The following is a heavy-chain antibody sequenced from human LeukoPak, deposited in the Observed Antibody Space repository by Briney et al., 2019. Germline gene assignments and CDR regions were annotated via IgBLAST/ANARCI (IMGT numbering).Heavy chain of an antibody. Sequence: PGGSLRLSCAASGFTVSSNYMSWVRQAPGKGLEWVSVIYRSGSTYYADSVKGRFTISRDNSKNTLHLQMNTLRAEDTAVYYCASRIATAGSVDYWGQGTLVTVSS. V-gene: IGHV3-53*01. CDR1: GFTVSSNY. J-gene: IGHJ4*02. D-gene: IGHD6-13*01. CDR2: IYRSGST. CDR3: ASRIATAGSVDY.